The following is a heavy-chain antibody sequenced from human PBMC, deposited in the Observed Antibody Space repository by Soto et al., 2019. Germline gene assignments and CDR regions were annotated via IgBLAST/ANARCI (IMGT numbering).Heavy chain of an antibody. CDR1: GYSFAGYW. Sequence: GESLKISCKGSGYSFAGYWITWVRQMPGKGLEWMGRIDPSDSQTYYSPSFRGHVTISAAKSITTVFLQWSSLRASDTAMYYCATQLHDSDSGPNFQYYFDSWAQGTLCTVSA. CDR3: ATQLHDSDSGPNFQYYFDS. D-gene: IGHD1-1*01. CDR2: IDPSDSQT. J-gene: IGHJ4*02. V-gene: IGHV5-10-1*01.